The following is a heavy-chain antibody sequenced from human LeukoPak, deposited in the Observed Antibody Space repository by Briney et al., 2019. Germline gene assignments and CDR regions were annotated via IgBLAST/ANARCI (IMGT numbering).Heavy chain of an antibody. Sequence: SETLSLTCTVSGDSMSSYYWSWIRQPPGKGLEWIGEINHSGSTNYNPSLKSRVTISVDTSKNQFSLKLSSVTAADTAVYYCARDGVVVPAAKIRDRAMDVWGKGTTVTVSS. CDR1: GDSMSSYY. J-gene: IGHJ6*03. D-gene: IGHD2-2*01. CDR3: ARDGVVVPAAKIRDRAMDV. CDR2: INHSGST. V-gene: IGHV4-34*01.